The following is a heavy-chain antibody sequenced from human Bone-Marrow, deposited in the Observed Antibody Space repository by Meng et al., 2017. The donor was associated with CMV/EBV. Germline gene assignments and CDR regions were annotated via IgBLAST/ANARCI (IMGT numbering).Heavy chain of an antibody. V-gene: IGHV1-2*02. CDR3: ARGYAFITMVRGVIPYFDY. CDR2: INPNSGGT. J-gene: IGHJ4*02. CDR1: GYTFNDYY. Sequence: ASVKVSCKAAGYTFNDYYLHWVRQAPGQGLEWMGWINPNSGGTNYAQKFQGRVTMTRDTSISTAYMELSRLRSDDTAVYYCARGYAFITMVRGVIPYFDYWGQGTLVTVSS. D-gene: IGHD3-10*01.